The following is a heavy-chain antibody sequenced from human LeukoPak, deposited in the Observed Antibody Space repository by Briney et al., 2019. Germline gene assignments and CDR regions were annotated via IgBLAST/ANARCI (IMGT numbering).Heavy chain of an antibody. CDR1: GYTFIHYH. CDR3: ATVAMLSTAFYFGH. V-gene: IGHV1-69-2*01. J-gene: IGHJ4*02. CDR2: VDPEDGRT. D-gene: IGHD2-8*01. Sequence: ASVKISCKASGYTFIHYHMHWVRQAPGKALECMGRVDPEDGRTIYAERFRDRVTITADRSTDTVYLEVTGLNSDDTAVYFCATVAMLSTAFYFGHWGQGTLVTVSS.